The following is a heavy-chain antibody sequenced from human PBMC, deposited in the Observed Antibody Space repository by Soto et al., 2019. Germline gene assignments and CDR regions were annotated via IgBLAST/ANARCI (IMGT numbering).Heavy chain of an antibody. CDR3: VRGARPWNYYYGMDV. Sequence: GGSLRLSCAASGFTFSNYAMTWVRQAPGKGLEWVSAISGGGGMTFYADSVNGRFTISRDNSKSTLYLQMNSLRAEDTAVYYCVRGARPWNYYYGMDVWGQGTTVTVSS. D-gene: IGHD6-6*01. V-gene: IGHV3-23*01. CDR1: GFTFSNYA. J-gene: IGHJ6*02. CDR2: ISGGGGMT.